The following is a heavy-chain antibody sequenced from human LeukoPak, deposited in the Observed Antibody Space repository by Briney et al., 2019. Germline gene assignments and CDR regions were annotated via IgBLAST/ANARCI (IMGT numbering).Heavy chain of an antibody. CDR3: ASLVRGVNDY. CDR1: GAPVNSGSYY. D-gene: IGHD3-10*01. Sequence: PSETLSLTCTVSGAPVNSGSYYWSWIRQPPGKGLEWIGEINHSGSTNYYPSLKSRLTMSVDTSKNQFSLKLSSVTAADTAVYYCASLVRGVNDYWGQGTLVTVSS. J-gene: IGHJ4*02. CDR2: INHSGST. V-gene: IGHV4-61*01.